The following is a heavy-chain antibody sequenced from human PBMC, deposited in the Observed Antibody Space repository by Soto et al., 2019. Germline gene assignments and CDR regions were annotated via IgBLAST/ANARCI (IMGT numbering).Heavy chain of an antibody. Sequence: ASVKVSCKASGGTFSSYAISWVRQAPGQGLEWMGGIIPIFGTANYAQKFQGRVTITADESTSTAYMELSSLRSEDTAVYYCARDRAVAGTWFDPWGQGTLVTVSS. CDR2: IIPIFGTA. J-gene: IGHJ5*02. D-gene: IGHD6-19*01. CDR3: ARDRAVAGTWFDP. V-gene: IGHV1-69*13. CDR1: GGTFSSYA.